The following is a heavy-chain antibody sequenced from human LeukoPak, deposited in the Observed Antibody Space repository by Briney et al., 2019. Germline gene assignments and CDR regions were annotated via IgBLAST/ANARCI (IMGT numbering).Heavy chain of an antibody. J-gene: IGHJ6*01. V-gene: IGHV3-30*03. CDR1: GFTFSRYA. Sequence: GGSLRLSCAASGFTFSRYAMNWVRQAPGKGLEWVAVISYDGSNKYYADSVKGRFTISRDNSKNTLYLQMNSLRAEDTAVYYCAGTPYDSSGYYYGTRTYRPKSSYYYYGMDVWGQGTTVTVSS. CDR3: AGTPYDSSGYYYGTRTYRPKSSYYYYGMDV. D-gene: IGHD3-22*01. CDR2: ISYDGSNK.